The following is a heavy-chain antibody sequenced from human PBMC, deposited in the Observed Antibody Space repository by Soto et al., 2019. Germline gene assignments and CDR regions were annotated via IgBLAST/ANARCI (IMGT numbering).Heavy chain of an antibody. CDR2: IYYSGST. V-gene: IGHV4-31*03. CDR1: GGSISSGGYY. D-gene: IGHD3-10*01. J-gene: IGHJ4*02. Sequence: QVQLQESGPGLVKPSQTLSLTCTVSGGSISSGGYYWSWIRQHPGKGLEWIGYIYYSGSTYYNPSLKSRVTISVDTSKNQFSLKLSSVTAADTAVYYCARVRLLWFGEPSTFDYWGQGTLVTVSS. CDR3: ARVRLLWFGEPSTFDY.